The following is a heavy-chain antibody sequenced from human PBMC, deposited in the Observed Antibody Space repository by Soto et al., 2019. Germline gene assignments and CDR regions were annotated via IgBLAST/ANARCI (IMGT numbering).Heavy chain of an antibody. CDR1: GYTFTSYG. D-gene: IGHD6-19*01. CDR2: ISAYNGNT. CDR3: ARGIAVAGTDYFSDY. Sequence: ASVKVSCKASGYTFTSYGISWVRQAPGQGLEWMGWISAYNGNTNYAQKLQGRVTMTTDTSTSTAYMELRSLRSDDTAVYYCARGIAVAGTDYFSDYWGQGTLVTVS. J-gene: IGHJ4*02. V-gene: IGHV1-18*01.